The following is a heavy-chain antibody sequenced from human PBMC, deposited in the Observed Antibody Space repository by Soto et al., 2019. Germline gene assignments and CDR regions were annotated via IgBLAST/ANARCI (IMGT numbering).Heavy chain of an antibody. CDR2: IYYTGIT. V-gene: IGHV4-39*01. CDR3: ATGYGSSWYDY. CDR1: GGSISSSSPY. Sequence: QLQLQESGPGLVKPSETLSLTCVVSGGSISSSSPYWGWIRQPPGKGLQWIGNIYYTGITYFNPSLKSRVTISVDTSKKPFFLTLTSVTAADTAVYYCATGYGSSWYDYWGQGTLVTVAS. J-gene: IGHJ4*02. D-gene: IGHD6-13*01.